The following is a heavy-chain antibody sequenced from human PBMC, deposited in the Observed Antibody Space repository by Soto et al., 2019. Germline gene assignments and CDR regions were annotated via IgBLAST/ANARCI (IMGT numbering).Heavy chain of an antibody. CDR2: INPFDGSR. CDR3: SRVDPGETSPFDH. J-gene: IGHJ4*02. Sequence: ASVKVSCKASGYIFTSYYLHWVRQAPGQGLEWMGWINPFDGSRMFAQSFQGRVTFTRDTSTSTVYMELSGLRSDDTAVYYCSRVDPGETSPFDHWGQGTLVTVSA. V-gene: IGHV1-46*03. D-gene: IGHD3-10*01. CDR1: GYIFTSYY.